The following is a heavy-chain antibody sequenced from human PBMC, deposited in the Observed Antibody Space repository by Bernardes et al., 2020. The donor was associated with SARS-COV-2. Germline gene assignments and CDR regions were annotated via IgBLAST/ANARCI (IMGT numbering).Heavy chain of an antibody. V-gene: IGHV1-24*01. Sequence: ASVKVSCKVSGYTLTELSMHWVRQAPGKGLEWMGGFDPEDGETIYAQKFQGRVTMTEDTSTDTAYMELSSLRSEDTAVYYCATGHPYGDYLNWFDPWGQGTLVTVSS. J-gene: IGHJ5*02. CDR3: ATGHPYGDYLNWFDP. D-gene: IGHD4-17*01. CDR1: GYTLTELS. CDR2: FDPEDGET.